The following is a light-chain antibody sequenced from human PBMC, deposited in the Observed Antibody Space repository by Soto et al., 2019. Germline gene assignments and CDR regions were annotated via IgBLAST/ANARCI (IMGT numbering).Light chain of an antibody. CDR2: DAS. Sequence: DIQMTQSPSSLSASVGDRITITCQASQDINKYLNWYQQKLGKAPKLLIYDASNLQRGVPSRFSGSGSGTHFSFSISSLQPEDIATYYCQQSENGPLTFGGGTKVEIK. CDR3: QQSENGPLT. V-gene: IGKV1-33*01. CDR1: QDINKY. J-gene: IGKJ4*01.